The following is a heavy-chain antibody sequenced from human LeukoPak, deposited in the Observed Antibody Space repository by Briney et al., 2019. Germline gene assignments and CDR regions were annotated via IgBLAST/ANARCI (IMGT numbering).Heavy chain of an antibody. Sequence: SETLSLTCTVSGGSISGYYGNWIRQPAGKGLDWIGRIYTTGDTNYNPSLKSRVTISVDTSKNQFSLKLSSVTAADTAVYYCARRANSGFDAFDIWGQGTMVTVSS. D-gene: IGHD3-22*01. CDR2: IYTTGDT. J-gene: IGHJ3*02. CDR3: ARRANSGFDAFDI. V-gene: IGHV4-4*07. CDR1: GGSISGYY.